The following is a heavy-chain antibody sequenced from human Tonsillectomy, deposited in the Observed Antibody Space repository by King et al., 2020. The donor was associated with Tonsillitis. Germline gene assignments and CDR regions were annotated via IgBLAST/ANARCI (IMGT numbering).Heavy chain of an antibody. V-gene: IGHV3-9*01. CDR2: ISWNSETI. CDR3: AKDWAYGGSAGGFDN. D-gene: IGHD3-10*01. Sequence: VQLVESGGGLVQPGRSLRLSCAASGFDFDKYGMHWVRQVPGKGLEWVAGISWNSETIDYEDSVKGRFTISRDNTENTLYLHMNSLRLDDTAFYYCAKDWAYGGSAGGFDNWGQGILVTVSS. J-gene: IGHJ4*02. CDR1: GFDFDKYG.